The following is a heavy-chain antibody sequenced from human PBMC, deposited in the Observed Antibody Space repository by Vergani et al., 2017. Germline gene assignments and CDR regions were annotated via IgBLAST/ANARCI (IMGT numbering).Heavy chain of an antibody. D-gene: IGHD2/OR15-2a*01. CDR2: IRYDGSNT. J-gene: IGHJ6*02. CDR1: GFTFSNYG. CDR3: ANSVIAGNVGVAYFGMDV. V-gene: IGHV3-30*02. Sequence: QVQLVESGGGVVQPGRSLRLSCGASGFTFSNYGMHWVRQAPGKGLEWVTFIRYDGSNTYYADSVKGRFTISRDNSKNTLFLQMNSLRPEDTAVYYCANSVIAGNVGVAYFGMDVWGRGTTVTVSS.